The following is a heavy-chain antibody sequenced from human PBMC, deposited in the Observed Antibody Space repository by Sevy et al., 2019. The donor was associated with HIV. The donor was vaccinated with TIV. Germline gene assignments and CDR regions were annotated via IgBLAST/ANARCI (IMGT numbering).Heavy chain of an antibody. CDR3: ASGDTTMITDLDY. D-gene: IGHD5-18*01. J-gene: IGHJ4*02. V-gene: IGHV3-23*01. CDR1: GFTFSNYA. Sequence: GGSLRLSCGASGFTFSNYAMSWVRQAPGKGPEWVSGINSGGSTYYADSVKGRFTISRDNSKKMVFLQMNSLRAEYTAVYYCASGDTTMITDLDYWGQGALVTVSS. CDR2: INSGGST.